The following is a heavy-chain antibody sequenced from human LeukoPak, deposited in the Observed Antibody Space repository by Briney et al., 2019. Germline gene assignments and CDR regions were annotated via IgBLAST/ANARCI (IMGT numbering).Heavy chain of an antibody. CDR3: ARGRITIFGVYYYYYMDV. CDR2: IYYSGST. CDR1: GGSISSYY. D-gene: IGHD3-3*01. Sequence: SSETLSLTCTVSGGSISSYYWSWIRQPPGKGLEWIGYIYYSGSTNYNPSLKSRVTISVDTSKNQFSLKLSSVTAADTAVYYCARGRITIFGVYYYYYMDVWGKGTTVTVSS. J-gene: IGHJ6*03. V-gene: IGHV4-59*01.